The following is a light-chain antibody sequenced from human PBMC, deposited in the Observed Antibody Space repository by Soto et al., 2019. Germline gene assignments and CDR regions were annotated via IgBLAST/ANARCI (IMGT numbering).Light chain of an antibody. J-gene: IGLJ1*01. CDR3: SSYTSSFKLAV. CDR2: DVS. Sequence: QSALTQPASLSGSPGQSITIFCTGTSSDVGGYNYVSWYQQHPGSAPKLMIYDVSSRPSGVSNRFSGSKSGNTASLTISGLQAEDEADYYCSSYTSSFKLAVFGSGTKVTVL. CDR1: SSDVGGYNY. V-gene: IGLV2-14*03.